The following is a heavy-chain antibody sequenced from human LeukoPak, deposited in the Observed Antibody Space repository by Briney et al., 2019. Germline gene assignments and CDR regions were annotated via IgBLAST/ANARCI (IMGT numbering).Heavy chain of an antibody. J-gene: IGHJ4*02. Sequence: GGSLRLSCAASGFTFSSYEINWVRQTPGKAPEWLSYIRDSGSTIYYAKSVQGRFTISRDNAKSSVYLQMSSLRVEDTAVYYCARSQKPWDPFDLWGRGTLVTVSS. CDR1: GFTFSSYE. CDR3: ARSQKPWDPFDL. V-gene: IGHV3-48*03. CDR2: IRDSGSTI. D-gene: IGHD1-26*01.